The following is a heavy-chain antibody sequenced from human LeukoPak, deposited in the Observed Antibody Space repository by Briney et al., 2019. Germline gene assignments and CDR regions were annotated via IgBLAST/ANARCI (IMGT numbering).Heavy chain of an antibody. CDR1: GFTFSSYA. D-gene: IGHD2-21*02. V-gene: IGHV3-30-3*01. Sequence: GGSLRLSCAASGFTFSSYAMHWVRQAPGKGLEWVAVISYDGSNKYYADSVKGRFTISRDNSKNTLYLQMNSLRAEDTAVYYCARESGIVVVTAIEHWGQGTLVTVSS. CDR3: ARESGIVVVTAIEH. CDR2: ISYDGSNK. J-gene: IGHJ4*02.